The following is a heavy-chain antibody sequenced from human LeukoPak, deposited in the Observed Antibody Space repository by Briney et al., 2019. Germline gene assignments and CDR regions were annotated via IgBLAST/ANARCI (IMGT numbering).Heavy chain of an antibody. V-gene: IGHV1-46*01. CDR2: INPSGGST. J-gene: IGHJ4*02. CDR3: AAPAAISPGAFDY. D-gene: IGHD2-2*01. CDR1: GYTFTSYY. Sequence: GASVKVSRKASGYTFTSYYMHWVRQAPGQGLEWMGIINPSGGSTSYVQKFQGRVTMSRDTSTSTVYMELSSLRSEDTAVYYCAAPAAISPGAFDYWGQGTLVTVSS.